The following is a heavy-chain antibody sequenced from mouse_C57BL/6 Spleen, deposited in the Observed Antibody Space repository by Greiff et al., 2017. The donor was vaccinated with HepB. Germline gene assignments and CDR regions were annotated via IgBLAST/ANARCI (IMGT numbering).Heavy chain of an antibody. CDR2: IDPANGNT. D-gene: IGHD1-1*01. CDR1: GFNIKNTY. CDR3: ASGSSYDWYFDV. Sequence: VQLQQSVAELVRPGASVKLSCTASGFNIKNTYMHWVKQRPEQGLEWIGRIDPANGNTKYAPKFQGKATITADPSSNPAYLQLSSLTSEDTAIYYCASGSSYDWYFDVWGTGTTVTVSS. V-gene: IGHV14-3*01. J-gene: IGHJ1*03.